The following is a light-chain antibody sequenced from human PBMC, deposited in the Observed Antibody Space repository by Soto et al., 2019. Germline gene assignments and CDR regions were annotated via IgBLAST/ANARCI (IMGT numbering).Light chain of an antibody. CDR1: QTISSW. J-gene: IGKJ1*01. Sequence: EIQMTQSPSTLSGSVGDSVTITCRASQTISSWLAWYQKKPGKAPKLLIYDASNLQRGVPSRFSGSGSGTEFTLTITSLQPEDFATYYCQQYNDYSGMFGQGTKVDIK. V-gene: IGKV1-5*01. CDR3: QQYNDYSGM. CDR2: DAS.